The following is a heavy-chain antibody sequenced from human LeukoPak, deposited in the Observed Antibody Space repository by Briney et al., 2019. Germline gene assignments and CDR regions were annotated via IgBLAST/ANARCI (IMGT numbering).Heavy chain of an antibody. CDR1: GGSISSYY. CDR3: ARDAQSYDFWSGYSPLIINPVDY. Sequence: SETLSLTCTVSGGSISSYYWSWIRQPPGKGLEWIGYIYYSGSTNYNPSLKSRVTISVDTSKNQFSLKLSSVTAADTAVYYCARDAQSYDFWSGYSPLIINPVDYWGQGTLVTVSS. CDR2: IYYSGST. D-gene: IGHD3-3*01. J-gene: IGHJ4*02. V-gene: IGHV4-59*01.